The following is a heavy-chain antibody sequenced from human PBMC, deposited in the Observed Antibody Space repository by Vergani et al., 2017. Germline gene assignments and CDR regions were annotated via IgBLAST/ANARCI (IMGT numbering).Heavy chain of an antibody. V-gene: IGHV4-39*01. J-gene: IGHJ4*02. CDR1: GGSISSSSYY. D-gene: IGHD5-24*01. CDR3: ARAGWLHAFDY. Sequence: QLQLQESGPGLVKPSETLSLTCTVSGGSISSSSYYWGWIRQPPGKGLEWIGSIYYSGSTYYNPSLKSRVTISVDTSKNQFSLKLSSVTAADTAVYYCARAGWLHAFDYWGQGTLVTVSS. CDR2: IYYSGST.